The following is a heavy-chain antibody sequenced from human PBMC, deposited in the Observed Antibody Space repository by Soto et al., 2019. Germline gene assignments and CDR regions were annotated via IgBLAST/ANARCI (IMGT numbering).Heavy chain of an antibody. CDR3: ARDKSSHKISGYYTSIDF. CDR1: GGTFSSYA. V-gene: IGHV1-69*13. Sequence: SVKVSCKASGGTFSSYAISWVRQAPGQGLEWMGGIIPIFGTANYAQKFQGRVTITADESTSTAYMELSSLRSEDTAVYYCARDKSSHKISGYYTSIDFWDQGIRVTRSS. CDR2: IIPIFGTA. J-gene: IGHJ4*02. D-gene: IGHD3-22*01.